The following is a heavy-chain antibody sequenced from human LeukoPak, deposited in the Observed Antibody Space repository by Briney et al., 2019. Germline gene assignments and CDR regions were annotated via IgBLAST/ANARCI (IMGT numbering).Heavy chain of an antibody. D-gene: IGHD6-19*01. CDR3: ARVRRGIAVAGTLQNWFDP. V-gene: IGHV4-4*07. CDR1: GGSTSSYY. Sequence: SETLSLTCTVSGGSTSSYYWSWIRQPAGKGLEWIGRIYTSGSTNYNPSLKSRVTISVDKSKNQFSLKLSSVTAADTAVYYCARVRRGIAVAGTLQNWFDPWGQGTLVTVSS. CDR2: IYTSGST. J-gene: IGHJ5*02.